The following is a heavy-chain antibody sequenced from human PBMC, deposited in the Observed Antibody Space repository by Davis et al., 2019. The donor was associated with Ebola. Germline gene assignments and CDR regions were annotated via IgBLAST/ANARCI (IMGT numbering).Heavy chain of an antibody. CDR3: ARIRFLEWLLSLYYYGMDV. D-gene: IGHD3-3*01. J-gene: IGHJ6*02. CDR2: INHSGST. CDR1: GGSFSGYY. Sequence: MPGGSLRLSCAVYGGSFSGYYWSWIRQPPGKGLEWIGEINHSGSTNYNPSLKSRVTISVDTSKNQFSLKLSSVTAADTAVYYCARIRFLEWLLSLYYYGMDVWGQGTTVTVSS. V-gene: IGHV4-34*01.